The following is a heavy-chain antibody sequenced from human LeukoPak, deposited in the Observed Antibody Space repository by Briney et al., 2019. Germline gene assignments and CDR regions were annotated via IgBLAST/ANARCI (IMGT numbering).Heavy chain of an antibody. J-gene: IGHJ5*02. V-gene: IGHV4-39*01. D-gene: IGHD2-15*01. CDR3: ARNEGARGYCSGGSCYPTGVGWFDP. Sequence: SPSETLSLTCTVSGGSISSYYWGWIRQPPGKGLEWIGSIYYSGSTYYNPSLKSRVTISVDTSKNQFSLKLSSVTAADTAVYYCARNEGARGYCSGGSCYPTGVGWFDPWGQGTLVTVSS. CDR2: IYYSGST. CDR1: GGSISSYY.